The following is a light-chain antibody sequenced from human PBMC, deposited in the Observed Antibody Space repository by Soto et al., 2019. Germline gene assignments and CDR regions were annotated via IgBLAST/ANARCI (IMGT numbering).Light chain of an antibody. V-gene: IGLV1-47*02. CDR1: SSNVGSNF. J-gene: IGLJ1*01. CDR2: SNN. Sequence: QSVLTQPPSASGTAGQRVTISCSGSSSNVGSNFVYWYQQLPGTAPKLLIYSNNQRPSGVPDRSSGSKSGTSASLAISGLRSEDEADYYCAAWDDSLSGYVFGTGTKVTVL. CDR3: AAWDDSLSGYV.